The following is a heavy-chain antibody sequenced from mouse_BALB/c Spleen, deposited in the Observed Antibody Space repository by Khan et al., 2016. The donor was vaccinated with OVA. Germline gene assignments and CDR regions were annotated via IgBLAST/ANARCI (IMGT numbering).Heavy chain of an antibody. J-gene: IGHJ2*01. V-gene: IGHV1S134*01. CDR1: GFTFTSYG. D-gene: IGHD2-14*01. CDR3: AAAYYRNYFDY. CDR2: IYPGNGYT. Sequence: AQLQQSGAELGRPGSSVKLSCKTSGFTFTSYGIKWVKQRPGQGLEWIGYIYPGNGYTVYHEKFQGKATLNSDTSSSTAYMQLRSLTSEDSAIYCCAAAYYRNYFDYWGQGTTLTVSS.